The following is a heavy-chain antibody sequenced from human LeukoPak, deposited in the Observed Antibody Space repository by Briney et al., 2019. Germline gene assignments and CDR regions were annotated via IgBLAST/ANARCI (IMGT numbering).Heavy chain of an antibody. D-gene: IGHD1-26*01. V-gene: IGHV3-23*01. CDR2: ISGSGGST. CDR3: AKDGGSYPYYFDY. CDR1: GFTFSSYA. J-gene: IGHJ4*02. Sequence: GGSRRLSCAASGFTFSSYAMSWVRQAPGKGLEWVSAISGSGGSTYYADSVKGRFTISRDNSKNTLYLQMNSLRAEDTAVYYCAKDGGSYPYYFDYWGQGTLVTVSS.